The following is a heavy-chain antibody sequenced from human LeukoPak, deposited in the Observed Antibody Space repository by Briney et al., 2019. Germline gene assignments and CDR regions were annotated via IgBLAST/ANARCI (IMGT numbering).Heavy chain of an antibody. Sequence: ASVKVSCKASGGTFSSYAISWVRQAPGQGLEWMGRIIPIFGTANYAQKFQGRVTITTDESTSTAYMELSSLRSEDTAVYYCAKQGGTIFGVVMVRNFDYWGQGTLVTVSS. V-gene: IGHV1-69*05. CDR2: IIPIFGTA. D-gene: IGHD3-3*01. J-gene: IGHJ4*02. CDR1: GGTFSSYA. CDR3: AKQGGTIFGVVMVRNFDY.